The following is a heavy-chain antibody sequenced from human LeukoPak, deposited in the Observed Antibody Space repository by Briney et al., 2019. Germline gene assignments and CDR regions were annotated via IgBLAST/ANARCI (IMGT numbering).Heavy chain of an antibody. V-gene: IGHV3-21*01. D-gene: IGHD6-13*01. J-gene: IGHJ4*02. CDR1: GXLFSNYR. Sequence: TGGSLRLSCAASGXLFSNYRMNWVRQAPGKGLEWVSSIGSRGTYIYYADSVKGRFTISRDNAKNSLYLQMNSLRVEDTAVYYCARDRSSSWYSDWGQGTLVTVSS. CDR2: IGSRGTYI. CDR3: ARDRSSSWYSD.